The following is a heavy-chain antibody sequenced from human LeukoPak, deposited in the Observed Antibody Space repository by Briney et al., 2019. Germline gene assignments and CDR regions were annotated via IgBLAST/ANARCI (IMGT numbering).Heavy chain of an antibody. J-gene: IGHJ5*02. CDR1: GASFSGYY. D-gene: IGHD6-19*01. CDR3: ARTENFSSGWYGGWFDP. Sequence: SETLSLTCAVYGASFSGYYWSWIRQPAGKGLEWIGHIYTSGSTHYNPSLKSRVTMSVDTSKNQFSLKLSSVTAADTAVYYCARTENFSSGWYGGWFDPWGQGTLVTVSS. CDR2: IYTSGST. V-gene: IGHV4-59*10.